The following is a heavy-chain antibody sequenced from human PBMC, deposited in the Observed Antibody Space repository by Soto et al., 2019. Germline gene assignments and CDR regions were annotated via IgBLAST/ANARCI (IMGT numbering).Heavy chain of an antibody. Sequence: SETLSLTCAVSGVSISSGDYSWSWIRQPPGKGPEWIGYIYHTGNTVYNPSLKSRVSITLDRSKNQISLKLNSVSAADTAVYYCASDFGSGSYRFDYWGQGTLVNVSS. D-gene: IGHD3-10*01. J-gene: IGHJ4*02. CDR1: GVSISSGDYS. V-gene: IGHV4-30-2*01. CDR2: IYHTGNT. CDR3: ASDFGSGSYRFDY.